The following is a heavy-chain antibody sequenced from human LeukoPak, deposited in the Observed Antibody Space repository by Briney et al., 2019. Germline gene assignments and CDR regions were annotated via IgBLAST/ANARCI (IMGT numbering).Heavy chain of an antibody. V-gene: IGHV3-11*04. Sequence: GGSLRLSCAASGLRFSGHYMSWIRQAPGKGLEWISYISSTITTIYYADSVKGRFTISRDNAKNSLNLQMSSLRAEDTAVYYCARGDCSATSCYYFDNWGQGTLVTVSS. CDR3: ARGDCSATSCYYFDN. D-gene: IGHD2-15*01. CDR1: GLRFSGHY. CDR2: ISSTITTI. J-gene: IGHJ4*02.